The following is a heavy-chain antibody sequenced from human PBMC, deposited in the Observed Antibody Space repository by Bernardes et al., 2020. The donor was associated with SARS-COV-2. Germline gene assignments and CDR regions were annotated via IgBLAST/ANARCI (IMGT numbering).Heavy chain of an antibody. V-gene: IGHV4-4*07. Sequence: SETLSLTCTVSGGSISSYYWSWIRQPAGKGLEWIGRIYTSGITNYNPSLKSRVTMSVDTSKNQFSLKLSSVTAADTAVYYCAREWWVCSGGSCYPESEYYYGMDVWSQGTTVTVSS. CDR1: GGSISSYY. CDR2: IYTSGIT. J-gene: IGHJ6*02. CDR3: AREWWVCSGGSCYPESEYYYGMDV. D-gene: IGHD2-15*01.